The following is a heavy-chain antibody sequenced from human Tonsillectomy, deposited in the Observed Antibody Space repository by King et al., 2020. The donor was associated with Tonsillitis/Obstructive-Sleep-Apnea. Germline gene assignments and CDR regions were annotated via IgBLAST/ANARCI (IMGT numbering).Heavy chain of an antibody. D-gene: IGHD6-13*01. CDR3: TRDDYKAAGSDYYYYYGMDV. V-gene: IGHV3-49*04. CDR2: IRSKAFGGTT. J-gene: IGHJ6*02. Sequence: VQLVESGGGLVQPGRSLRLSCTASGFTFGDYAMSWVRQAPGKGLEWVGFIRSKAFGGTTQYAASVKGRFTISRDDSKSIAYLQMNSLKTEDTAVYYCTRDDYKAAGSDYYYYYGMDVWGQGTTVTVSS. CDR1: GFTFGDYA.